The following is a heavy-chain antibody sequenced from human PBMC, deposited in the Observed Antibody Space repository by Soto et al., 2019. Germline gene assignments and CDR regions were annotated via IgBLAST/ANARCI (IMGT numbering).Heavy chain of an antibody. D-gene: IGHD6-13*01. CDR3: AKGGSSWSRFDY. CDR2: INADGSYT. Sequence: GGSLRLSCTASGFRFSSHWMHWVRQGPGKGLVWVSRINADGSYTTYGDSVKGRFTISRDNTKNTLYLQMNSLRAEDTAVYYCAKGGSSWSRFDYWGQGTLVTVSS. J-gene: IGHJ4*02. V-gene: IGHV3-74*01. CDR1: GFRFSSHW.